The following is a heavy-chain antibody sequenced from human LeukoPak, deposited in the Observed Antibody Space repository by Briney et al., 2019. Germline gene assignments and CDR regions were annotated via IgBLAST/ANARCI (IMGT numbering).Heavy chain of an antibody. CDR3: ARVPQLVRMYWFDP. CDR2: IYYSGST. D-gene: IGHD6-6*01. Sequence: PSQTLSLTCTVSGGSISSGDYYWSWIRQPPGKGLEWIGYIYYSGSTYYNPSLKSRVTISVDTSKNQFSLELSSVTAADTAVYYCARVPQLVRMYWFDPWGQGTLVTVSS. V-gene: IGHV4-30-4*01. CDR1: GGSISSGDYY. J-gene: IGHJ5*02.